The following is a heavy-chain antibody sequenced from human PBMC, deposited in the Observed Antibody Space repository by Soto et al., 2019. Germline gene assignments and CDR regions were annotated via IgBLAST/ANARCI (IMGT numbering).Heavy chain of an antibody. CDR1: GGTFRRYT. D-gene: IGHD2-2*01. V-gene: IGHV1-69*08. CDR2: IIPVLGIG. J-gene: IGHJ6*03. CDR3: ARDFPSTTSPSYCYYYMDV. Sequence: QVQLVQSGAEVKTPGSSVKVSCKASGGTFRRYTISWVRQAPGQGLEGMGRIIPVLGIGNYAQKFQCRVKMNADKSTCTANMELTSLRSEDTDVYDCARDFPSTTSPSYCYYYMDVWGKGTTVTVSS.